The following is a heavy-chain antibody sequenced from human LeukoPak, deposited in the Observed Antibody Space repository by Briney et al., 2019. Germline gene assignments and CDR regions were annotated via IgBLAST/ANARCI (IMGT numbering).Heavy chain of an antibody. J-gene: IGHJ3*02. CDR2: INPNSGGT. D-gene: IGHD1-7*01. CDR1: GYTFTGYY. V-gene: IGHV1-2*02. Sequence: GASVKVSGKASGYTFTGYYMHWVRQAPGQGLEWMGWINPNSGGTNYAQKLQGRVTMTRDTSISTAYMELRRLGSDDTAVYYCARGFAEEGTTMGAFDIWGHGTMVTVSS. CDR3: ARGFAEEGTTMGAFDI.